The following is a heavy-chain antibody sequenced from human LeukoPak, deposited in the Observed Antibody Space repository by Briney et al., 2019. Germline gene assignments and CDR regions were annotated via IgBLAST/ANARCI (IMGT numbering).Heavy chain of an antibody. J-gene: IGHJ2*01. Sequence: PSETLSLTCAVSGYSISNHYYWGWIRQPPGKGLEWIGSYYHTGSSYYNPSLQSRVAISIDTSKNQFPLELASVTAADTAVYYCASVTRSMSRFFDLWGRGTLVIVSS. V-gene: IGHV4-38-2*01. CDR1: GYSISNHYY. CDR3: ASVTRSMSRFFDL. CDR2: YYHTGSS. D-gene: IGHD4-17*01.